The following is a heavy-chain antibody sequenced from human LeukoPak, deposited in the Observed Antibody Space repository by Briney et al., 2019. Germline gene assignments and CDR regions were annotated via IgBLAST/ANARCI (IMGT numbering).Heavy chain of an antibody. J-gene: IGHJ4*02. D-gene: IGHD6-19*01. Sequence: SETLFLTCTVSGGPLSSYHWTWFRQPPGKGLEWVGYIYSSGSTRYSPSLISRVTISVDTSKNQFSLKLSSVTAADTAVYYCARVAAYYFDYWGQGTLVTVSS. CDR1: GGPLSSYH. V-gene: IGHV4-59*01. CDR2: IYSSGST. CDR3: ARVAAYYFDY.